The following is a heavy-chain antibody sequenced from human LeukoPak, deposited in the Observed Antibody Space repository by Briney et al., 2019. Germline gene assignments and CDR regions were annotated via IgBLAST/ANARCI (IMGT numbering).Heavy chain of an antibody. CDR3: ASYPLSSTSCYRCFDY. CDR1: GGSISSSSYY. CDR2: IYYSGST. Sequence: SETLSLTCTVSGGSISSSSYYWGCIRQPPGKGLECIGSIYYSGSTYYNPSLKSRVTISDDTSKNQFSLKLSSVTAADTAVYYCASYPLSSTSCYRCFDYWGQGTLVTVSS. J-gene: IGHJ4*02. V-gene: IGHV4-39*07. D-gene: IGHD2-2*01.